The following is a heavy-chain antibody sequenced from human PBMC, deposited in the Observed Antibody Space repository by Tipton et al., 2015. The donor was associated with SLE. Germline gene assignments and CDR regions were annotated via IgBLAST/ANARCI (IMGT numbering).Heavy chain of an antibody. CDR3: ATHSSGFDY. D-gene: IGHD6-19*01. CDR1: GYSISSGYE. V-gene: IGHV4-38-2*01. Sequence: TLSLTCAVSGYSISSGYEGGWGREPAGRGVEWIGYIYYSESTNYNPPLKSRVTISVDTSKNQFSLKLSSVTAADTAVYYCATHSSGFDYLGQGTLVTVSS. J-gene: IGHJ4*02. CDR2: IYYSEST.